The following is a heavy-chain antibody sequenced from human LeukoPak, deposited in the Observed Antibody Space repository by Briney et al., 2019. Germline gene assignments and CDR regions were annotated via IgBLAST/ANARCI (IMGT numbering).Heavy chain of an antibody. V-gene: IGHV3-23*01. CDR2: ISGSGGST. D-gene: IGHD3-22*01. J-gene: IGHJ4*02. CDR1: GFTFSSYA. Sequence: GGSLRLSCAASGFTFSSYAMSWVRQAPGKGLEWVSAISGSGGSTYYADSVKGRFTISRDNSKNTLYLQMNSLRAEDTAAYYCAKGQEPYYYDSSFDYWGQGTLVTVSS. CDR3: AKGQEPYYYDSSFDY.